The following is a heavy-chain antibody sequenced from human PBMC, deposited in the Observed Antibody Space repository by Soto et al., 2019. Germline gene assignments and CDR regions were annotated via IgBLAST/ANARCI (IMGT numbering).Heavy chain of an antibody. J-gene: IGHJ4*02. CDR3: ATAYGSGSQAFDY. CDR2: TNPILSMS. D-gene: IGHD3-10*01. Sequence: QVHLVQSGAELKKPGSSVRVSCKASGDTFNFYTINWVRQAPGLGLEWMGRTNPILSMSNSALKFQGRLSXSXDXXTSPAYMDLSSLRSDDTAVYYCATAYGSGSQAFDYWGQGDLVTVSS. CDR1: GDTFNFYT. V-gene: IGHV1-69*02.